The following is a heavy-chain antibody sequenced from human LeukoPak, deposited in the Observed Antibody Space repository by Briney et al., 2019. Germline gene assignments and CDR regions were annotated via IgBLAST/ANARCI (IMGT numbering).Heavy chain of an antibody. Sequence: QPGGSLSLSCAVSGFTISSYWMNWVRQAPGQGLEWVANIKQDGSEKNYVDSVKGRFTISRDNAKSSLFLQMNDLRAEDTAVYYCAKGGRGNGEVYWGQGTLVTVSS. CDR1: GFTISSYW. V-gene: IGHV3-7*01. CDR3: AKGGRGNGEVY. J-gene: IGHJ4*02. CDR2: IKQDGSEK. D-gene: IGHD2-8*01.